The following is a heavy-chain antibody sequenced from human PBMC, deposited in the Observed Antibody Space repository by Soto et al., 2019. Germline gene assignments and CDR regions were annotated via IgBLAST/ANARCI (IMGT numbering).Heavy chain of an antibody. J-gene: IGHJ5*02. CDR1: GYTFSSYG. Sequence: QVHLVQSGAEVKKPGASVKVSCKTSGYTFSSYGIMWVRQAPGQGLECMGWISTFNGNAHYAQNLQDRASMTTEPSTSTVYLELTSITSDDCGVYDCARLNGYSTGWFATWGQGTLVTVSS. CDR3: ARLNGYSTGWFAT. D-gene: IGHD2-8*02. V-gene: IGHV1-18*01. CDR2: ISTFNGNA.